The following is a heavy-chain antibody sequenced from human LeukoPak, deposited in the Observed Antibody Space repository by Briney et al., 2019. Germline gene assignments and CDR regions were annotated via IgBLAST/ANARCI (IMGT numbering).Heavy chain of an antibody. CDR1: GYTFTSYG. J-gene: IGHJ3*02. CDR2: INPNSGGT. CDR3: AREAVYYYDSSGYRIRDAFDI. V-gene: IGHV1-2*02. Sequence: ASVRVSCKASGYTFTSYGISWVRQAPGQGLEWMGWINPNSGGTNYAQKFQGRVTMTRDTSISTAYMELSRLRSDDTAVYYCAREAVYYYDSSGYRIRDAFDIWGQGTMVTVSS. D-gene: IGHD3-22*01.